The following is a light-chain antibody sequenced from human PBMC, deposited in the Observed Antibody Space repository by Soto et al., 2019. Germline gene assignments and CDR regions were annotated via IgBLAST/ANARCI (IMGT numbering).Light chain of an antibody. Sequence: EIVMTQSPVTLSVSPGERATLSCSATHSISSSVAWYQQKPGQAPRLLISGACTRATGIPARFSGSGSGTEFTLTISSLQSEDFAVYYCQQYNNWPWTFGQGTKVDIK. CDR1: HSISSS. J-gene: IGKJ1*01. CDR2: GAC. CDR3: QQYNNWPWT. V-gene: IGKV3-15*01.